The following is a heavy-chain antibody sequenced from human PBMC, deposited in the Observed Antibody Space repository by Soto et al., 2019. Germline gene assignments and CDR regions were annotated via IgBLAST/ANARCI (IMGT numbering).Heavy chain of an antibody. V-gene: IGHV3-23*01. CDR3: ERWNGYGDY. CDR2: FTGVIGTT. CDR1: GFTVGTYG. J-gene: IGHJ4*02. Sequence: EVQLLESGGGLVQPGGSLRLSCAASGFTVGTYGVTWVRQAPGKGPAWVSGFTGVIGTTHYADSVRGRFTITRDDSKKTVYLQMHSRRVEDTAVYYCERWNGYGDYWGRGTLVTVSS. D-gene: IGHD1-1*01.